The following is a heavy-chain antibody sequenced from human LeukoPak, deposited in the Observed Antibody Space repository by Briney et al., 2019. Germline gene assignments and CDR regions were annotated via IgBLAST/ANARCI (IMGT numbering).Heavy chain of an antibody. J-gene: IGHJ4*02. CDR1: GGSIRSSYYY. CDR3: ARVSIVVVVADY. V-gene: IGHV4-39*07. D-gene: IGHD2-15*01. Sequence: SETPSLTCTVSGGSIRSSYYYRGWIRQPPGKGLEWIGSIYDSGSTYYNPSLKSRVTISVDTSKNQFSLKLSSVTAADTAVYYCARVSIVVVVADYWGQGTLVTVSS. CDR2: IYDSGST.